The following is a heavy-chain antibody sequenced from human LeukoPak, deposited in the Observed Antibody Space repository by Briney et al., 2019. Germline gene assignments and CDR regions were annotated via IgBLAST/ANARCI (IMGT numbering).Heavy chain of an antibody. CDR2: INHSGST. Sequence: SETLSLTCAVYGGSFSGYYWSWIRQPPGKGLEWIGEINHSGSTNYNPSLKSRVTISVDTSKNQFSLKLSSVTAADTAVYYCAGSGFWSGYRLYYFDYWGQGTLVTVSS. CDR3: AGSGFWSGYRLYYFDY. D-gene: IGHD3-3*01. V-gene: IGHV4-34*01. J-gene: IGHJ4*02. CDR1: GGSFSGYY.